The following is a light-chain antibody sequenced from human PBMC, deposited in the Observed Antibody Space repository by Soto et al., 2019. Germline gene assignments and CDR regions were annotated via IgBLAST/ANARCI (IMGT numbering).Light chain of an antibody. V-gene: IGLV2-14*01. CDR1: SSDIGGYYY. J-gene: IGLJ1*01. CDR3: TSYSSTNTFYV. CDR2: QVT. Sequence: QSVLTQPASVSGSPGQSITISCTGTSSDIGGYYYVSWYQHHPGKAPKLMIYQVTNRPSGVSHRFSGSKSGNTASLTISGLQADDEADYYCTSYSSTNTFYVFGAGTKVTVL.